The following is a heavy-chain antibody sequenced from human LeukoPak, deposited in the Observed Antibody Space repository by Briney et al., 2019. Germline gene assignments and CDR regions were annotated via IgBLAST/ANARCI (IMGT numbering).Heavy chain of an antibody. CDR2: ISWNSGSI. D-gene: IGHD3-3*01. J-gene: IGHJ3*02. V-gene: IGHV3-9*03. CDR1: GFTFDDYA. CDR3: AKAITLEWFPRAFDI. Sequence: GGSLRLSCAASGFTFDDYAMHWVRQAPGKGLEWVSGISWNSGSIDYADSVKGRFTISRDNAKDSLYLQMNSLRAEDMALYYCAKAITLEWFPRAFDIWGQGTMVTVSS.